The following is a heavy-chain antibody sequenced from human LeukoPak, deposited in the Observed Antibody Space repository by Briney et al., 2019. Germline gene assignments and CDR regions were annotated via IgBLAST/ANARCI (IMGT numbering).Heavy chain of an antibody. CDR1: GFTFSHYA. CDR3: AKGEQWLATGIPDY. J-gene: IGHJ4*02. CDR2: ISYDGSNK. D-gene: IGHD6-19*01. V-gene: IGHV3-30-3*01. Sequence: GGSLRLSCAASGFTFSHYAIHWVRQAPGKGLEWVAVISYDGSNKLYADSVKGRFTLSRDNSKNTLSLQMNSLRAEDTAVYYCAKGEQWLATGIPDYWGQGTLVTVSS.